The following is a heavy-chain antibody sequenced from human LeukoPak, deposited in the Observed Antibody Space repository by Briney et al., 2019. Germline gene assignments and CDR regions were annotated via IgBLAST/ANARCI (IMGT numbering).Heavy chain of an antibody. Sequence: PGGSLRLSCAASGFTFNTYGMHWVRQAPGKGLEWVAVIWYDGSNKYYADSVKGRFTISRDNSKNTLYLQMNSLRAEDTAVYYCARGEYSSSSGFDYWGQGTLVTVSS. V-gene: IGHV3-33*01. CDR2: IWYDGSNK. J-gene: IGHJ4*02. CDR1: GFTFNTYG. D-gene: IGHD6-6*01. CDR3: ARGEYSSSSGFDY.